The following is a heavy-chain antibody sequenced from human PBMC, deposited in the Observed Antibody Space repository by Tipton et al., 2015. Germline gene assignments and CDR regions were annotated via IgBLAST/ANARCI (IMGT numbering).Heavy chain of an antibody. CDR2: ISFSDTT. J-gene: IGHJ6*02. V-gene: IGHV4-61*01. CDR1: GGSVSSGSYY. CDR3: ARDLEHGMDV. Sequence: TLSLTCTVSGGSVSSGSYYWSWIRQPPGKGLEWIGYISFSDTTHYNPSLKSRITISLNTSKNQFSLKMSSVTAADTAVYFCARDLEHGMDVWGQGTRVTVSS.